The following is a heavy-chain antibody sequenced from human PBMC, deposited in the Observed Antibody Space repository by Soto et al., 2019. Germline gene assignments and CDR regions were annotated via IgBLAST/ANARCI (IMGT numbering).Heavy chain of an antibody. J-gene: IGHJ6*02. CDR1: GYTFTSYG. CDR3: AREREPSGPKGPKKALRYYGMDV. V-gene: IGHV1-18*01. D-gene: IGHD1-26*01. Sequence: QVQLVQSGAEVKKPGASVKVSCKASGYTFTSYGISWVRQAPGQGLEWMGWISAYNGNTNYAQKLQGRVTMTTDTSTSTAYMKLRSLRSDDTAVYYCAREREPSGPKGPKKALRYYGMDVWGQGTTVTVSS. CDR2: ISAYNGNT.